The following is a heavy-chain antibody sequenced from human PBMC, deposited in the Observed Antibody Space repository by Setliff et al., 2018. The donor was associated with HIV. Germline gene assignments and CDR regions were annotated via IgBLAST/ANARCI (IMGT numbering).Heavy chain of an antibody. CDR2: FDRENGET. J-gene: IGHJ6*03. CDR1: GYTLTELS. V-gene: IGHV1-24*01. Sequence: ASVKVSCKVTGYTLTELSMHWVRQAPGKGLEWMGGFDRENGETFYAQKFQGRVTMTEDTSTDTAYMELSSLRSEDTAVYYCATGTNWNYAYYYYMDVWGKGTTVTVSS. D-gene: IGHD1-7*01. CDR3: ATGTNWNYAYYYYMDV.